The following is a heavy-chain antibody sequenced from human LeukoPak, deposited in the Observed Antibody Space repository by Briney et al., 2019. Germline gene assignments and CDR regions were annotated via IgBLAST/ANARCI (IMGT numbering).Heavy chain of an antibody. Sequence: GSLRLSCAASGFTFSSYWMSWVRQAPGKGLEWIGEINHSGSTNYNPSLKSRVTISVDTSKNQFSLKLSSVTAADTAVYYCARVEIRSIAVADSYYYYMDVWGKGTTVTVSS. D-gene: IGHD6-19*01. CDR1: GFTFSSYW. CDR2: INHSGST. CDR3: ARVEIRSIAVADSYYYYMDV. J-gene: IGHJ6*03. V-gene: IGHV4-34*01.